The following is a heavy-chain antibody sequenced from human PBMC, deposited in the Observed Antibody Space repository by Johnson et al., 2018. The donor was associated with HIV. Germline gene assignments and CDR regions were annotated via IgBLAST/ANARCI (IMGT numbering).Heavy chain of an antibody. Sequence: VQLVESGGGLVQPGRSLRLSCAASGFTFDDYAMHWVRQAPGKGLEWVSGISWNSGSIGYADSVKGRFTIPRDNAKNSLYLQMTSLRAEDTALYYCAKVTPYSSSSSAFDIWGQGTMVTVSS. CDR2: ISWNSGSI. CDR1: GFTFDDYA. CDR3: AKVTPYSSSSSAFDI. J-gene: IGHJ3*02. D-gene: IGHD6-6*01. V-gene: IGHV3-9*01.